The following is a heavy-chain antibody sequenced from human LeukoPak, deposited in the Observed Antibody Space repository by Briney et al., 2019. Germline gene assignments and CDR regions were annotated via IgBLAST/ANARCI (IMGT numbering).Heavy chain of an antibody. Sequence: SGPTLVNPTQTLTLTRTFSGFSLTTSGVGVGWIRQPPGKALEWLALIFWDGDKRYSPSLKSRLTITKDTSKNQVVLTMTNMDPVDTATYYCAHRTTVTAFDYWGQGTLVTVSS. D-gene: IGHD4-17*01. J-gene: IGHJ4*02. V-gene: IGHV2-5*02. CDR3: AHRTTVTAFDY. CDR2: IFWDGDK. CDR1: GFSLTTSGVG.